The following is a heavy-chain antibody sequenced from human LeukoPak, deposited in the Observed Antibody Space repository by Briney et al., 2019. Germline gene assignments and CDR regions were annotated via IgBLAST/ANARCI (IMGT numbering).Heavy chain of an antibody. CDR1: GFTFSSYS. J-gene: IGHJ3*02. CDR3: ARGYYDISGYYLVDAFDI. CDR2: ISSSSSYI. V-gene: IGHV3-21*01. D-gene: IGHD3-22*01. Sequence: PGGSLRLSCAASGFTFSSYSMNWVRQAPGKGLGWVSSISSSSSYIYYADSVKGRFTISRDNAKNSLYLQMNSLRAEDTAVYYCARGYYDISGYYLVDAFDIWGQGTMVTVSS.